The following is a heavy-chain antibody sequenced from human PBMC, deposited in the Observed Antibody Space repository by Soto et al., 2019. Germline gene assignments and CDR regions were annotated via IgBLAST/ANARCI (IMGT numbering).Heavy chain of an antibody. J-gene: IGHJ5*02. CDR3: AREDVGLYNWNR. CDR2: ISYDGSNK. V-gene: IGHV3-30-3*01. Sequence: QVQLVESGGGVVQPGRSLRLSCAASGFTFSSYAMHWVRQAPGKGLEWVAVISYDGSNKYYADSVKGRFTISRDNSKNTLYLQMNSLRAEDTAVYYCAREDVGLYNWNRWGQGTLVTVSS. CDR1: GFTFSSYA. D-gene: IGHD1-20*01.